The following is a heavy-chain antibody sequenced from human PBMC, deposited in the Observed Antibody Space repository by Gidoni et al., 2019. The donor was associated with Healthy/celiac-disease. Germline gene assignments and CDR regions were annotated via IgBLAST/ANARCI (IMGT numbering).Heavy chain of an antibody. J-gene: IGHJ6*02. Sequence: QVQLQQWGAGLLKPSETLSLTCAVYGGSFSGYYWSWIRQPPGNGLEWIGEINHSGSTNYNPSLKSRVTISVDTSKNQFSLKLSSVTAADTAVYYCATRYSYGYSPYYYYGMDVWGQGTTVTVSS. V-gene: IGHV4-34*01. CDR2: INHSGST. CDR1: GGSFSGYY. CDR3: ATRYSYGYSPYYYYGMDV. D-gene: IGHD5-18*01.